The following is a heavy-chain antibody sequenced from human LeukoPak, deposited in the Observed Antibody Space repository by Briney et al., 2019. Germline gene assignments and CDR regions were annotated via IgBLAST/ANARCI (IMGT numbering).Heavy chain of an antibody. CDR1: GFTFSSYG. CDR2: IRYDGSNK. J-gene: IGHJ4*02. V-gene: IGHV3-30*02. CDR3: AREYSGYDVGYYFDY. D-gene: IGHD5-12*01. Sequence: GGSLRLSCAASGFTFSSYGMHWVRQAPGKGLEWVAFIRYDGSNKYYADSVKGRFTISRDNSKNTLYLQMNSLRAEDTAVYYCAREYSGYDVGYYFDYWGQGTLVTVSS.